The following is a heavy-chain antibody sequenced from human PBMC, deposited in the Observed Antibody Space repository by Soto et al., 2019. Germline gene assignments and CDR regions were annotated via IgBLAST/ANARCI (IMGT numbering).Heavy chain of an antibody. CDR2: INPSGGST. D-gene: IGHD4-17*01. CDR3: AREVSAKGRMTTVITDAFDI. Sequence: ASVKVSCKASGYTFTSYYMHWVRQAPGQGLEWMGIINPSGGSTSYAQKFQGRVTMTRDTSTSTVYMELSSLRSEDTAVYYCAREVSAKGRMTTVITDAFDIWGQGTMVTVSS. V-gene: IGHV1-46*01. CDR1: GYTFTSYY. J-gene: IGHJ3*02.